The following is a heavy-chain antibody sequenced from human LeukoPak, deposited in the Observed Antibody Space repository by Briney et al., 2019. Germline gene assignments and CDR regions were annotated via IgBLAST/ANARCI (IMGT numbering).Heavy chain of an antibody. CDR2: MNPNSGNT. CDR1: GYTFTSFD. D-gene: IGHD3-10*01. CDR3: ASSSVLLFTGDFDY. Sequence: ASVKVSCKTSGYTFTSFDINWVRQATGQGLEWMGWMNPNSGNTGYAQKFQGRVTMTRNTSISTAYMELSSLRAEDTAVYYCASSSVLLFTGDFDYWGQGTLVTVSS. J-gene: IGHJ4*02. V-gene: IGHV1-8*01.